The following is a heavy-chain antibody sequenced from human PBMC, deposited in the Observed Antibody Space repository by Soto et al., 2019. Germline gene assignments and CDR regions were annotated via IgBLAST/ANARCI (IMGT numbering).Heavy chain of an antibody. Sequence: EVQLLESGGGLVQPGGSLRLSCAASGFTFSSYAMSWVRQAPGKGPEWVSGISGSGGSTYYADSVKGRFTISRDNSKKTLSLQMNSLRVDDTAVYYCAKGGTAMLPFDFWGQGTLVTVSS. CDR1: GFTFSSYA. CDR3: AKGGTAMLPFDF. V-gene: IGHV3-23*01. CDR2: ISGSGGST. J-gene: IGHJ4*02. D-gene: IGHD5-18*01.